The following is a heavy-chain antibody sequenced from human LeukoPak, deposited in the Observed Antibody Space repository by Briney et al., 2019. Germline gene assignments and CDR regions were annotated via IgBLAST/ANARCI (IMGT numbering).Heavy chain of an antibody. CDR1: GDSISSDY. J-gene: IGHJ4*02. Sequence: SETLSLSCTVSGDSISSDYWSWIRQPPGKGLEWRAYIYDSVSTNYNPPLKSRVTISADTSKNQFSLRRTSVTAADTAVYYCARGWRDGYNFRYWGQGALVTVSS. V-gene: IGHV4-59*08. CDR2: IYDSVST. CDR3: ARGWRDGYNFRY. D-gene: IGHD5-24*01.